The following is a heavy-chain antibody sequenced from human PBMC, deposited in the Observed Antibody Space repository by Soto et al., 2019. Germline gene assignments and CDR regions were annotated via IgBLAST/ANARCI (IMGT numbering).Heavy chain of an antibody. Sequence: HPGGSLRLSCAASVFTFGYYWMHWVRQPPGKGPEWVSRMTGDGRTTQYADSVKGRFTASRDNAKSTLYLQMNSLRAEDTAVYYCATAEVDYWGPGTLVTVSS. CDR3: ATAEVDY. V-gene: IGHV3-74*03. CDR2: MTGDGRTT. CDR1: VFTFGYYW. J-gene: IGHJ4*02.